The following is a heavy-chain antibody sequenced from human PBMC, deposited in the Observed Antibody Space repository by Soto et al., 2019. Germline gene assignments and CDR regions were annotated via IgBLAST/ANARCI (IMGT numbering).Heavy chain of an antibody. D-gene: IGHD6-19*01. Sequence: QLQLQESGSGLVKPSQTLSLTCAVSGGSISSGGYSWSWIRQPPGKGLEWIGDIYHSGSTYYNPSLKSRVTISVDRSKNQFSLKLSSVTAADTAVYYWARAGGLGAVAADYWGQGTLVTVSS. CDR3: ARAGGLGAVAADY. J-gene: IGHJ4*02. CDR2: IYHSGST. V-gene: IGHV4-30-2*01. CDR1: GGSISSGGYS.